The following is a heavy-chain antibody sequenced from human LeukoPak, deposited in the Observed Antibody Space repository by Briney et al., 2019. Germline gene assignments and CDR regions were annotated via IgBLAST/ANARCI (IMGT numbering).Heavy chain of an antibody. J-gene: IGHJ4*02. CDR3: ARAPSMILPYYFDY. V-gene: IGHV4-59*01. CDR2: IDYSGAT. D-gene: IGHD3-22*01. Sequence: SETLSLTGTVSGGSISTYYWNWIRQPPGKGLEWIGNIDYSGATNSNSSLKSRVTMSIDTSKNQLSLKLTSVTAADTAVYYCARAPSMILPYYFDYWGQGTLVTVSS. CDR1: GGSISTYY.